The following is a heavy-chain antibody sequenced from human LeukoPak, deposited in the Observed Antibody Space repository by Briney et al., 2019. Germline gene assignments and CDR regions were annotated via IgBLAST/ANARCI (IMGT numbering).Heavy chain of an antibody. J-gene: IGHJ4*02. CDR3: ARASYSYDINGWVPYDY. CDR2: IYYSGST. CDR1: GGSISSGGYS. D-gene: IGHD3-22*01. V-gene: IGHV4-30-4*07. Sequence: SETLSLTCAVSGGSISSGGYSWSWIRQPPGKGLEWIGYIYYSGSTYYNPSLKSRVTISVDTSKNQFSLKLSSVTAADTAVYYCARASYSYDINGWVPYDYWGQGTLVTVSS.